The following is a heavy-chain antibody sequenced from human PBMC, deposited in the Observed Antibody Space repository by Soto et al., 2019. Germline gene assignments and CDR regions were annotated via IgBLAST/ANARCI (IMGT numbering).Heavy chain of an antibody. Sequence: QVQLVESGGGVVQPGRSLRLSCVASGFTFSSYAMHWVRQAAGKGLEWVADISYDGRNKYYADSVKGRFTSSRDNSKNTVYLQMNSLRAEDTAVYYCAREGEGLDYWGQGTLVTVSS. CDR2: ISYDGRNK. CDR3: AREGEGLDY. J-gene: IGHJ4*02. V-gene: IGHV3-30*04. CDR1: GFTFSSYA. D-gene: IGHD3-16*01.